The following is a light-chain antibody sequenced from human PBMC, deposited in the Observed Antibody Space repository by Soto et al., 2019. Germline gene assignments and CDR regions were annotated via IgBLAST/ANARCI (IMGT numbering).Light chain of an antibody. CDR2: DAS. CDR1: QNIRNW. Sequence: DIQMTQSPSTLSASVGDRVTITCRASQNIRNWLAWYAQTPGKAPKLLIFDASTLGSGVPSRFSGSGSGTEFTLTISGLQPDDFATYYCQQYSDYWTFGQGTKVEIK. J-gene: IGKJ1*01. CDR3: QQYSDYWT. V-gene: IGKV1-5*01.